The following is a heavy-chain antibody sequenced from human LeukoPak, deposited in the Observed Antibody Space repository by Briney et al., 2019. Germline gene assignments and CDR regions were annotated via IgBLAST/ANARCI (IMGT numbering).Heavy chain of an antibody. CDR2: ISYSGST. V-gene: IGHV4-59*01. J-gene: IGHJ3*02. D-gene: IGHD1-26*01. CDR3: ARETRLHSGSYSNDAFDI. CDR1: GGSISGFH. Sequence: SETLSLTCTVSGGSISGFHWSWIRQPPGKGLEWIGYISYSGSTDYNPSLKSRVTISLDTSKNQFSLRLSSVTAADTAVYYCARETRLHSGSYSNDAFDIWGQGTMVTVSS.